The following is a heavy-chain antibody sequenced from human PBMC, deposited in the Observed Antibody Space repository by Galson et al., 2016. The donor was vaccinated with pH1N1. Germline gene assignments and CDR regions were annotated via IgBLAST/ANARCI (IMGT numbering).Heavy chain of an antibody. J-gene: IGHJ4*02. D-gene: IGHD6-19*01. V-gene: IGHV3-48*03. CDR3: ARPAEQQWLVILPFGY. Sequence: LRLSCAASGFAFSSYEMNWVRQAPGKGLEWVSHISRSGSTIHYADSVKGRFTVSRDNAKNSLYLQMNSLRAEDTAVYYWARPAEQQWLVILPFGYWGQGILVTVSS. CDR1: GFAFSSYE. CDR2: ISRSGSTI.